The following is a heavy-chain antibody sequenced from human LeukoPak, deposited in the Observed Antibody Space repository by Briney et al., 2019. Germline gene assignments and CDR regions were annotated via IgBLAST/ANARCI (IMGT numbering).Heavy chain of an antibody. CDR1: GGPFSGFF. CDR2: INHSGTT. CDR3: ARRRRGIGCSGGSCYYFDY. D-gene: IGHD2-15*01. Sequence: PSETLSLTCADYGGPFSGFFWSWIRQPPGKGLEWIGEINHSGTTNYNPSLKSRVAISIDTSKNQFSLKLTSVTAADTAVYYCARRRRGIGCSGGSCYYFDYWGQGTLVTVSS. J-gene: IGHJ4*02. V-gene: IGHV4-34*01.